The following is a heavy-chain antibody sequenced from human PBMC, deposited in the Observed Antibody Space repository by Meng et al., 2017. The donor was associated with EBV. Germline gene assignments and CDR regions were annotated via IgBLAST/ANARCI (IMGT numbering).Heavy chain of an antibody. Sequence: GEVGGSLGKPGGSLSTRVPTPGCTFKEAWMNWVGQAPREGLLWVVRSKIQWVDEETDYAAPREGSVVIWRDESKCTVYLQMNSQKIEDKTGYYGSTYLRGVYLYLDYWGQGTLVTVSS. CDR1: GCTFKEAW. V-gene: IGHV3-15*07. D-gene: IGHD5/OR15-5a*01. J-gene: IGHJ4*02. CDR3: STYLRGVYLYLDY. CDR2: SKIQWVDEET.